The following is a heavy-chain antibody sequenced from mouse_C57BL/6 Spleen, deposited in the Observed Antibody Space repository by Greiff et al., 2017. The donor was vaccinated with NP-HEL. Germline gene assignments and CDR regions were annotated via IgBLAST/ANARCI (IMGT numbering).Heavy chain of an antibody. Sequence: QVQLQQPGAELVKPGASVKMSCKASGYTFTSYWITWVKQRPGQGLEWIGDIYPGSGSTNYNEKFKSKATLTVDTSSSTAYMQLSSLTSEDSAVYYCAYYYGSPQAWFADWGQGTLVTVSA. CDR3: AYYYGSPQAWFAD. J-gene: IGHJ3*01. V-gene: IGHV1-55*01. CDR1: GYTFTSYW. CDR2: IYPGSGST. D-gene: IGHD1-1*01.